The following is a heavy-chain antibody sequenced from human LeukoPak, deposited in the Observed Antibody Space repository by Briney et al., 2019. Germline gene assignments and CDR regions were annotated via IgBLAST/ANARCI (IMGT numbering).Heavy chain of an antibody. CDR2: ISAYNDNT. D-gene: IGHD6-13*01. V-gene: IGHV1-18*04. J-gene: IGHJ6*03. CDR3: ARGLSSSWYGEYYYYMDV. Sequence: ASVKVSCKASGYTFTDYYMHWVRQAPGQGLEWMGWISAYNDNTNYAQKLQGRVTMTTDTSTSTAYMELRSLRSDDTAVYYCARGLSSSWYGEYYYYMDVWGKGTTVTVSS. CDR1: GYTFTDYY.